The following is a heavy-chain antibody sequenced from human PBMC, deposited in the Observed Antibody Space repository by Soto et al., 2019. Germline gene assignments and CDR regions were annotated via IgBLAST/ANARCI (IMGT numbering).Heavy chain of an antibody. CDR3: ATYSRSSFTGSSDAFDI. CDR1: GESVNSNKHN. V-gene: IGHV4-61*01. CDR2: VYYGGDT. D-gene: IGHD6-6*01. Sequence: ETLSLTCTVAGESVNSNKHNGSWIRQHPGNGLEWIGYVYYGGDTNYSPSLKSRVTISVDTSKNQYSLKLTSVTAADIGVYSCATYSRSSFTGSSDAFDIWGQGSMVTVSS. J-gene: IGHJ3*02.